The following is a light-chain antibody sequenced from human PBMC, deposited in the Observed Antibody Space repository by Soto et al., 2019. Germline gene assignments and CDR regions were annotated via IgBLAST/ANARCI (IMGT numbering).Light chain of an antibody. CDR2: VAS. J-gene: IGKJ1*01. Sequence: EIVMTQSPATLSVSPGERATLSCRASQSVSSNLAWYQQKPGQAPRPLIYVASTRAPGIPARFSGSGSGTEFTLTISSLQSEDFAVYYCQQYNNWPRTFGQGTKVEIK. CDR1: QSVSSN. V-gene: IGKV3-15*01. CDR3: QQYNNWPRT.